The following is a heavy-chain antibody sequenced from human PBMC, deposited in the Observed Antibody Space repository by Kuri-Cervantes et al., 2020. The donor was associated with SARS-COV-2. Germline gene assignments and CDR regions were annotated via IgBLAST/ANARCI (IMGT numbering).Heavy chain of an antibody. Sequence: SVKVSCKASGGTFSTHAINWVRQAPGQGLEWMGTVIPMFGTTHHAQRFQGRLTMTADTSTSIAYMALSSLRSDDTAVYYCARDRGVEARWEGDYYHVMDVWGPGTTVTVSS. V-gene: IGHV1-69*06. CDR1: GGTFSTHA. CDR2: VIPMFGTT. CDR3: ARDRGVEARWEGDYYHVMDV. J-gene: IGHJ6*02. D-gene: IGHD1-26*01.